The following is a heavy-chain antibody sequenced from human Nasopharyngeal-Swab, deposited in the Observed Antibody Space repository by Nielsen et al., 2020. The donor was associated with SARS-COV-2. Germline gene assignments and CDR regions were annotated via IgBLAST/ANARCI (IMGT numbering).Heavy chain of an antibody. J-gene: IGHJ4*02. CDR3: ARREGFCTGGICYLDY. CDR2: ISTDGSGT. Sequence: GASLKISCSASGFSFSSYWMHWVRQLPGKGLVWVSRISTDGSGTNYADSVKSRFTVSRDNAKNTLYLQLNSLRAEDTAVYYCARREGFCTGGICYLDYWGQGTLVTVSS. CDR1: GFSFSSYW. D-gene: IGHD2-8*02. V-gene: IGHV3-74*01.